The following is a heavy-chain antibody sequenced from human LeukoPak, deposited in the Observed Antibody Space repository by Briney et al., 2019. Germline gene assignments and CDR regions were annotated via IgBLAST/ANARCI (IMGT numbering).Heavy chain of an antibody. CDR2: ISYSGGT. D-gene: IGHD2-2*01. J-gene: IGHJ4*02. CDR1: GDSISSGTYS. CDR3: ARGLIVPSTIFDY. Sequence: PSLTLSLTCAVSGDSISSGTYSWTWIRQPPGKGLEWIGFISYSGGTYYNPSLKSRVTMSVDRSENQFSLKLSSVTAADTAVYYCARGLIVPSTIFDYWGQGALVTVSS. V-gene: IGHV4-30-2*01.